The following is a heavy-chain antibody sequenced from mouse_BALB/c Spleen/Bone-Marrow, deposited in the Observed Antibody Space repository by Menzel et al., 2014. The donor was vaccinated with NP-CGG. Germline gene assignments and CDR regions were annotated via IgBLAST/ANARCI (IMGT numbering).Heavy chain of an antibody. CDR1: GYTFTSYW. CDR2: IIPSNGRT. V-gene: IGHV1S81*02. J-gene: IGHJ1*01. D-gene: IGHD2-3*01. CDR3: ARWLLQYYDV. Sequence: QVQLQQSGAELVKPGASVKLSCKASGYTFTSYWMHWVKQRPGQGLEWIGEIIPSNGRTNYNEKFKSKATLTVDKSSNTAYMQRSILTSEDSAVYYCARWLLQYYDVWGAGTTVTVSS.